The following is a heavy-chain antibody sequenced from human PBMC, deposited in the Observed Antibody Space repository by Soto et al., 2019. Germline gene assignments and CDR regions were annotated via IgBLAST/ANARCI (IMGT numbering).Heavy chain of an antibody. D-gene: IGHD3-10*01. Sequence: SETLSLTCNVSGGPIKTGDYYWTWIRQPPGKGLEWIGYVFYSGATNYSPSLKSRAAISMDTSKNQFSLSLTSVTAADTAVYYCARAGFSYGHLLFWGQGIRVTVSS. V-gene: IGHV4-30-4*01. CDR1: GGPIKTGDYY. CDR2: VFYSGAT. J-gene: IGHJ4*02. CDR3: ARAGFSYGHLLF.